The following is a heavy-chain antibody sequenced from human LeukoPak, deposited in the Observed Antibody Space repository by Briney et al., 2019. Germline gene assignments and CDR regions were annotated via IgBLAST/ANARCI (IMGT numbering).Heavy chain of an antibody. CDR3: ARRHHVDIVATIVDYYYGMDV. J-gene: IGHJ6*02. Sequence: SVKVSCKASGGTFSSYAISWVRQAPGQGLEWMGGIIPIFGTANYAQKFQGRVTITADGSTSTAYMELSSLRSEDTAVYYCARRHHVDIVATIVDYYYGMDVWGQGTTVTVSS. CDR1: GGTFSSYA. V-gene: IGHV1-69*13. CDR2: IIPIFGTA. D-gene: IGHD5-12*01.